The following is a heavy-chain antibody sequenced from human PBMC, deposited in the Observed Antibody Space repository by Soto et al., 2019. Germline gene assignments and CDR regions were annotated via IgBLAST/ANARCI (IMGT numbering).Heavy chain of an antibody. CDR1: GFTFRGYA. J-gene: IGHJ4*02. Sequence: EEQLLESGGGLAQPGGSLRLSCAASGFTFRGYAMSWVRQAPGKGPEWVSGISGSGDSTYHAKSVKGRFIISRDNSKKTLYLEINSLRAEDTAVYYWAKAYGASTSAFDCWGPGTLVAVSS. D-gene: IGHD2-21*01. V-gene: IGHV3-23*01. CDR2: ISGSGDST. CDR3: AKAYGASTSAFDC.